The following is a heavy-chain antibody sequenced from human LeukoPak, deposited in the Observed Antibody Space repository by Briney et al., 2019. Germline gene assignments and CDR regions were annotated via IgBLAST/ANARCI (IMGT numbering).Heavy chain of an antibody. CDR2: INLNSGGT. CDR1: GYTFTGYY. Sequence: ASVKVSCKASGYTFTGYYMHWVRQAPGQGLEWMGWINLNSGGTNYAQKFQGRVTMTRDTSISTAYMELSRLTSDDTAVYYCAREYSSGLYNWFDPWGQGALVTVSS. J-gene: IGHJ5*02. CDR3: AREYSSGLYNWFDP. D-gene: IGHD6-19*01. V-gene: IGHV1-2*02.